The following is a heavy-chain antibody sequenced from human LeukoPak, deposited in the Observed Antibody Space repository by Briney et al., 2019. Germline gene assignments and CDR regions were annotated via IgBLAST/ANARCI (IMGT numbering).Heavy chain of an antibody. CDR3: ARDGSLREQDY. J-gene: IGHJ4*02. Sequence: PGGSLRLSCAASGFTFSTYWMTWVRQAPGKGLEWVANIRQDGNEKYYVDSVKGRFTISRDNAKNSLYLQMNSLRAEDTAVYFCARDGSLREQDYWGQGTLVTVSS. V-gene: IGHV3-7*03. CDR1: GFTFSTYW. D-gene: IGHD1/OR15-1a*01. CDR2: IRQDGNEK.